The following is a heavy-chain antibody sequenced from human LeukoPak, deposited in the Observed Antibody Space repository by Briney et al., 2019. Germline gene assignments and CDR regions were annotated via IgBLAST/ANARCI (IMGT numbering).Heavy chain of an antibody. Sequence: SETLSLTCTVSGGSISTSGYYWGWIRQPPGKGLEWIGTMSYSGSSNYNPSLKSRLTISVDTSKNQFSVRLSPATATDTAVYYCVCMAGRGVRFDPWGQGTLVTVSS. CDR2: MSYSGSS. CDR1: GGSISTSGYY. D-gene: IGHD2-8*01. J-gene: IGHJ5*02. V-gene: IGHV4-39*01. CDR3: VCMAGRGVRFDP.